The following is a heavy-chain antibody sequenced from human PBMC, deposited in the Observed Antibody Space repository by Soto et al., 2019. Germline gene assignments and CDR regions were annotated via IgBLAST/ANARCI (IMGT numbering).Heavy chain of an antibody. CDR3: ARGREGGGAS. CDR2: IFPSGST. CDR1: GDSISSSSYY. J-gene: IGHJ5*02. V-gene: IGHV4-39*07. Sequence: PSETLSLTCTVSGDSISSSSYYWGWIRQPPGKGLEWIGSIFPSGSTNYSPSLKSRATISADTSKNQFSLKLSPVIAADTAVYYCARGREGGGASWGQGTLVTVSS. D-gene: IGHD1-26*01.